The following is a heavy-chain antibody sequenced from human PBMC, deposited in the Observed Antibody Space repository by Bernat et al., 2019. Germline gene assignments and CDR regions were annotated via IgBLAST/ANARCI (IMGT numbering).Heavy chain of an antibody. V-gene: IGHV7-4-1*02. CDR3: VRSTKDKSGFFDH. D-gene: IGHD5-12*01. Sequence: QVQLVQSGSELKKPGASVKISCKASGYTFTDYALNWVRQAPGQGLEWMGWIDTNTGNPTYAQGFTGRFVFSLDTSVSTTYLQISSLKAEDTAVFYCVRSTKDKSGFFDHWGQGTLATVSS. CDR1: GYTFTDYA. J-gene: IGHJ4*02. CDR2: IDTNTGNP.